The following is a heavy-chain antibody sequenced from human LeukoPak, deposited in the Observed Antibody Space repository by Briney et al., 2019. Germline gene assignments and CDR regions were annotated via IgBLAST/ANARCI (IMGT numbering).Heavy chain of an antibody. J-gene: IGHJ4*02. CDR1: GFTFRGYG. V-gene: IGHV3-7*01. CDR3: ARDSGGDDL. D-gene: IGHD2-15*01. Sequence: TGGSLRLSCAESGFTFRGYGMRWVRQAPGKGLEWVSNTKEDGSEKYYVDSVKGRFTISRDNARNSLFLQMNSLRVDDTAMYYCARDSGGDDLWGQGTLVTVS. CDR2: TKEDGSEK.